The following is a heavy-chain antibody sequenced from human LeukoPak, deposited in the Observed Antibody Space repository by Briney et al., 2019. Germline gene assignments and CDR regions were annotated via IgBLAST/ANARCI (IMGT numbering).Heavy chain of an antibody. CDR3: AREGVAVAGTSYFDY. CDR1: GITFSGSG. Sequence: GGSLRLSCAASGITFSGSGMSWVRQAPGKGLEWVSTISGSGSNTHYADSVKGRFTISRDNYKDTLYMQMNSLRVEDTAVYYCAREGVAVAGTSYFDYWGQGTLVTVSS. D-gene: IGHD6-19*01. J-gene: IGHJ4*02. V-gene: IGHV3-23*01. CDR2: ISGSGSNT.